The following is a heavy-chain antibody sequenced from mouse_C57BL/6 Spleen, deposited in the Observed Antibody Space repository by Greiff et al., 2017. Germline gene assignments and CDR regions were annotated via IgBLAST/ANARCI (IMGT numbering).Heavy chain of an antibody. Sequence: VQLQQSGPVLVKPGASVKMSCKASGYTFTDYYMNWVKQSHGKSLEWIGVINPYNGGTSYNQKFKGKATLTVDKSSSTAYMELNSLTSEDSAVXSCARDPDYYGSSYPDVWGTGTTVSVSS. V-gene: IGHV1-19*01. D-gene: IGHD1-1*01. CDR3: ARDPDYYGSSYPDV. CDR1: GYTFTDYY. J-gene: IGHJ1*03. CDR2: INPYNGGT.